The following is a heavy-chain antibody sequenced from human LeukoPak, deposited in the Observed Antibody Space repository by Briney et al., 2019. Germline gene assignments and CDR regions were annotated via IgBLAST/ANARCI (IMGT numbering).Heavy chain of an antibody. D-gene: IGHD4-17*01. J-gene: IGHJ4*02. V-gene: IGHV3-74*01. Sequence: GGSLRLSCAASGFTFSSNWMHWVRQTPGKGLEWVSRINSDGSSISYADSVKGRFTISRDNAKNTPYLQMNSLRAEDTAVYYCLRDYGAPGHYDYWGQGTLVTVSS. CDR3: LRDYGAPGHYDY. CDR2: INSDGSSI. CDR1: GFTFSSNW.